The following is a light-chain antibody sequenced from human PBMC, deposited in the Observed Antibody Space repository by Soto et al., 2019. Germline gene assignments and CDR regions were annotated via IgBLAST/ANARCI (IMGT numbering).Light chain of an antibody. Sequence: EIVLTQSPATLSSSPGETATLSCRASQYVGTRLAWYQHKPGQAPRLLIYYTSNRATGIPARFSGSGSGTDFTLTINSLAPEDFEIYYCHQRQSWPRTFGRGTQVDIX. V-gene: IGKV3-11*01. CDR2: YTS. CDR1: QYVGTR. CDR3: HQRQSWPRT. J-gene: IGKJ1*01.